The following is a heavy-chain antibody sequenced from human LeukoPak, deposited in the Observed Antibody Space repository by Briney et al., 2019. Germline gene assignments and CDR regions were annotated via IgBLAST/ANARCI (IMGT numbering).Heavy chain of an antibody. V-gene: IGHV1-69*13. CDR2: IIPMFGTA. CDR1: GGTFTSYA. D-gene: IGHD1-26*01. Sequence: GASVTVSCKASGGTFTSYAVNWVRQAPGQGLEWMGGIIPMFGTANYAQNFQGRVTITADESTSTAYMELSSLRSDDTAVYYCAFRTVRSTIEYFQYWGRGTLVTVSS. J-gene: IGHJ1*01. CDR3: AFRTVRSTIEYFQY.